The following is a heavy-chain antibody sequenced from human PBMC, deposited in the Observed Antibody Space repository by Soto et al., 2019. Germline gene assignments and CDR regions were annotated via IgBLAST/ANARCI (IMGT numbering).Heavy chain of an antibody. J-gene: IGHJ6*02. V-gene: IGHV3-23*01. CDR2: ISGSGGST. Sequence: GGSLRLSCAASGFTFSSYAMSWVRQAPGKGLEWVSAISGSGGSTYYAASVKGRFTISRDNSKNTLYLQMNSLTAEDTAVYYCAKHFGIAAAGRRNYYYYCMDVWGQGTTVTVSS. D-gene: IGHD6-13*01. CDR1: GFTFSSYA. CDR3: AKHFGIAAAGRRNYYYYCMDV.